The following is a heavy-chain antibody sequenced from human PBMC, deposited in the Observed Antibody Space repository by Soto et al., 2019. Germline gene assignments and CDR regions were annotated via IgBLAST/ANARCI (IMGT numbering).Heavy chain of an antibody. CDR2: IYYSGST. V-gene: IGHV4-39*01. D-gene: IGHD3-22*01. CDR1: GGSISSSSYY. J-gene: IGHJ4*02. Sequence: TSETLSLTCTVSGGSISSSSYYWGWIRQPPGKGLEWIGSIYYSGSTYYNPSLKSRVTISVDTSKNQFSLKLSSVTAADTAVYYCARRTLSITMTSYFFDYRGQGTLVTVSS. CDR3: ARRTLSITMTSYFFDY.